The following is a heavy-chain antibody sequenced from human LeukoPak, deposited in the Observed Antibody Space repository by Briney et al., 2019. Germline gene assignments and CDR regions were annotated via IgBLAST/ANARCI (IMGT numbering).Heavy chain of an antibody. CDR2: INPNSGGT. Sequence: ASVKVSCKASGYTFSNYYMHWMRQAPGQGLEWMGWINPNSGGTNYAQKFQGRVTMTRDTSINTAYMELSRLRSDDTAVYHCARDRRLSGTNDRTAFDIWGQGTMVTVSS. V-gene: IGHV1-2*02. D-gene: IGHD1-7*01. J-gene: IGHJ3*02. CDR1: GYTFSNYY. CDR3: ARDRRLSGTNDRTAFDI.